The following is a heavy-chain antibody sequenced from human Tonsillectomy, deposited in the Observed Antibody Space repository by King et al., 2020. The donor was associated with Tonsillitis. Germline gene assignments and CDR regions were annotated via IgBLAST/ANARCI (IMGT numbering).Heavy chain of an antibody. D-gene: IGHD1-1*01. CDR2: ISYDGSDN. J-gene: IGHJ6*02. CDR1: GFTFSSYG. Sequence: VQLVESGGGVVQPGRSLRLSCAASGFTFSSYGMHWVRQAPGKGLEWVAVISYDGSDNYYADSMKGRFTISRDNSKNTLYLQMNSLSAEDAAVYYCAKVACVRGYGGHSYYGMDVWGQGTTVTVSS. CDR3: AKVACVRGYGGHSYYGMDV. V-gene: IGHV3-30*18.